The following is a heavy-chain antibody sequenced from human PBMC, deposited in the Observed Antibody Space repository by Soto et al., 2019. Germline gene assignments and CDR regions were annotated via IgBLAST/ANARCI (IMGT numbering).Heavy chain of an antibody. D-gene: IGHD1-7*01. CDR3: ARTPETRDWLDP. CDR2: IYYIGAY. J-gene: IGHJ5*02. Sequence: PSETLSLTCSVSGASVRSYYWSWVRQPPGKGLEWIGYIYYIGAYNYNPSLKSRVTISVDTSKNQFSLKLTSVTAADTAVYYCARTPETRDWLDPWGQGTLVTVSS. CDR1: GASVRSYY. V-gene: IGHV4-59*02.